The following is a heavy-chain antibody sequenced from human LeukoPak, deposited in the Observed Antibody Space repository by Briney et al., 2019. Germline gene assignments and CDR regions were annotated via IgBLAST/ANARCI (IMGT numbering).Heavy chain of an antibody. D-gene: IGHD3-10*01. J-gene: IGHJ4*02. CDR1: GGAITDSNYY. Sequence: SETLTLTCTVSGGAITDSNYYWGWIRQPPGEGREWIGNIYYNGKTFYNECVKSRVTISVDTSKNQFSQKLNSVTAADTAMYYCASYYGSGIDYWGQGTLVTVSS. CDR3: ASYYGSGIDY. CDR2: IYYNGKT. V-gene: IGHV4-39*01.